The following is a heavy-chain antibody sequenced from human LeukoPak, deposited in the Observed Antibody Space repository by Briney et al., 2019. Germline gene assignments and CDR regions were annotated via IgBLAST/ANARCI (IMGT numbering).Heavy chain of an antibody. Sequence: PSETLSLTCTVSGGSISSGSYYWGWIRQPPGKGLEWVGSIYYSGSTYYNPSLKSRVTISVDTSKKQFSLKLNSVTAADTAVYYRAREVAASSWSYWGQGTLVTVSS. D-gene: IGHD6-13*01. CDR2: IYYSGST. CDR3: AREVAASSWSY. V-gene: IGHV4-39*01. CDR1: GGSISSGSYY. J-gene: IGHJ4*02.